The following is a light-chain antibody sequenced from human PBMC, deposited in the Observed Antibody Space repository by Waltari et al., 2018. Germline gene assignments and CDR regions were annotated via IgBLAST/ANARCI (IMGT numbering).Light chain of an antibody. Sequence: QSALTQPASVSGSPGQSIPIPCPGTSRDIGGYVYVSWYQQYPGKAPKLIIYDVIYRPAGVSNRFSGSKSGNTASLTISGLQAEDEANYYCCSYTSASTLGVFGGGTKLTVL. CDR3: CSYTSASTLGV. V-gene: IGLV2-14*03. CDR2: DVI. J-gene: IGLJ3*02. CDR1: SRDIGGYVY.